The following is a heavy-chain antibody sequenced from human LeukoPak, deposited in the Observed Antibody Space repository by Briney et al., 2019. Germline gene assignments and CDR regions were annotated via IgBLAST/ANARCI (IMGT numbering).Heavy chain of an antibody. CDR1: GFSFSSYG. Sequence: PSGGSLRLSCAASGFSFSSYGMHWVRQAPGKGLEWVAFIHYDGTNKHYVDSVRGRFTISRDNSKNTLYLQMNSLRAEDTAVYYCAKDPKWELRGYYFDYWGQGTLVTVSS. D-gene: IGHD1-26*01. V-gene: IGHV3-30*02. CDR2: IHYDGTNK. J-gene: IGHJ4*02. CDR3: AKDPKWELRGYYFDY.